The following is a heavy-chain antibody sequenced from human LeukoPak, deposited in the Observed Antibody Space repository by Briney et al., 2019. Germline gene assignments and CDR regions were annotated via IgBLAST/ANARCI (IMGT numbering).Heavy chain of an antibody. V-gene: IGHV3-7*01. D-gene: IGHD3-22*01. CDR3: AREIMTYYYDSSDITRGLLFQH. CDR1: GFTFSSYW. J-gene: IGHJ1*01. Sequence: PGGSLRLSCAASGFTFSSYWMSWVRQAPGKGLEWVANIKQDGSEKYYVDSVKGRFTISRDNAKNSLYLQMNSLRAEDTAVYYCAREIMTYYYDSSDITRGLLFQHWGQGTLVTVSS. CDR2: IKQDGSEK.